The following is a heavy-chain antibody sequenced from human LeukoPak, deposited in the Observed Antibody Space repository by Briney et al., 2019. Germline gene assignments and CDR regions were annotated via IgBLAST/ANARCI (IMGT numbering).Heavy chain of an antibody. J-gene: IGHJ4*02. CDR2: ISYDGTNK. CDR3: ARMVWNDEESGV. V-gene: IGHV3-30*03. CDR1: GFTLSHFG. D-gene: IGHD1-1*01. Sequence: GGSLRLSCAASGFTLSHFGMNWVCQAPGKGLEWVAVISYDGTNKYYADSVKGRFTISRDNSKNTLYLQMNSLRAEDTAVYYCARMVWNDEESGVWGQGTLVTVSS.